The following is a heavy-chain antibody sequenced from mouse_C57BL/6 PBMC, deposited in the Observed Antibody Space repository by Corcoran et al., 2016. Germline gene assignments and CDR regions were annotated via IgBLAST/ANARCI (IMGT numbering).Heavy chain of an antibody. J-gene: IGHJ4*01. Sequence: QIQLVQSGPELKKPGETVKISCKASGYTFTTYGMSWVKQAPGKGLKWMGWINTYSGVPTYADDFKGRFAFSLETSASTAYLQINNLKNEDTATYFCARWGLYYDAMDYWGQGTSVTVSS. V-gene: IGHV9-3*01. CDR3: ARWGLYYDAMDY. CDR2: INTYSGVP. CDR1: GYTFTTYG. D-gene: IGHD6-1*01.